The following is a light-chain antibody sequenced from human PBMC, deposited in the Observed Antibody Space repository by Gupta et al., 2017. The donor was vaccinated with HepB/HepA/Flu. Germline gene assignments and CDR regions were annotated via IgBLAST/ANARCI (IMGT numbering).Light chain of an antibody. CDR3: QQTYSTPWT. Sequence: DIQMTQSPSSLSASVGDRVTITCRASHGISRYLNWYQQKADKAPELLIYAAVSLQRGVPLRFSGSGSGTAYTLTISNLQSEDFATYYCQQTYSTPWTFGQGTKVEIK. J-gene: IGKJ1*01. CDR2: AAV. CDR1: HGISRY. V-gene: IGKV1-39*01.